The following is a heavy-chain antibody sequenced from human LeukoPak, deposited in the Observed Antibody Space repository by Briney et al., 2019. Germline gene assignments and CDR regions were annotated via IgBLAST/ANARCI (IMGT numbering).Heavy chain of an antibody. J-gene: IGHJ4*02. CDR2: IYYSGST. D-gene: IGHD6-19*01. Sequence: PPQTLSLTCTVSGGSLSSGDYYWSWIRQPPGKGLEWLGYIYYSGSTYYNPSLKSRVTISVDTSKNQFSLKLSSVTAADTAVYYCARDPGIAVAGGGNWGQGTLVTVSS. CDR1: GGSLSSGDYY. CDR3: ARDPGIAVAGGGN. V-gene: IGHV4-30-4*01.